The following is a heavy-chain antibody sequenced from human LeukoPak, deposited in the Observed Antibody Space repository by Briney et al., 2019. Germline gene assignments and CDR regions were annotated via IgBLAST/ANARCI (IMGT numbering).Heavy chain of an antibody. CDR1: GFTFSSYE. V-gene: IGHV3-48*03. CDR3: ARVTTVGGRYLDL. Sequence: GGSLRLSCAGSGFTFSSYEMNWVRQAPGKGLERISYIGSGSYTIYYADSVKGRFTTFRDNAKNSLYLQMNGLRAEDTAVYYCARVTTVGGRYLDLWGRGTLVTVSS. D-gene: IGHD4-23*01. CDR2: IGSGSYTI. J-gene: IGHJ2*01.